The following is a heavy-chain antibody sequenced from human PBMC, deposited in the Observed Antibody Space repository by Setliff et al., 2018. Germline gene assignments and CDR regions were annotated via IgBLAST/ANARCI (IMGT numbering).Heavy chain of an antibody. J-gene: IGHJ4*02. V-gene: IGHV4-61*09. Sequence: SETLSLTCTVSDDSISSRHYYWSWIRQPAGKGLEWLGQIYTSWSTNYNPSLKSRVTVSVDTSKNQFSLRLISVTAADTAVYYCARGGTFRYFDYWGQGTPVTVSS. CDR1: DDSISSRHYY. CDR2: IYTSWST. CDR3: ARGGTFRYFDY. D-gene: IGHD5-12*01.